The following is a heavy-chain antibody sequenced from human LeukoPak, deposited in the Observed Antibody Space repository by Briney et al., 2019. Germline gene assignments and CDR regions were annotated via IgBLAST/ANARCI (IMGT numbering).Heavy chain of an antibody. D-gene: IGHD2-15*01. V-gene: IGHV3-23*01. CDR3: AREGGYCSGGSCYDFDY. J-gene: IGHJ4*02. CDR1: GFTFSSYG. Sequence: GGSLRLSCAASGFTFSSYGMSWVRQAPGKGLEWVSAISGSGGSTYYADSVKGRFTISRDNAKNSLYLQMNSLRAEDTAVYYCAREGGYCSGGSCYDFDYWGQGTLVTVSS. CDR2: ISGSGGST.